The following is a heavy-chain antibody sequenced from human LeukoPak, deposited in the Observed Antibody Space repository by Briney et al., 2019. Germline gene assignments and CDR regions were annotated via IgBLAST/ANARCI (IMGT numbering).Heavy chain of an antibody. CDR1: XXTFSSYG. D-gene: IGHD6-13*01. J-gene: IGHJ4*02. V-gene: IGHV3-30*03. Sequence: SGGSLRLSCAASXXTFSSYGMHWVXQAPGXXXXXXAVISYDGSNKYYADSVKGRFTISRDNSKNTLYLQMNSLRAEDTAVYYCARDLIGRSSSWYGRFGYWGQGTLVTVSS. CDR2: ISYDGSNK. CDR3: ARDLIGRSSSWYGRFGY.